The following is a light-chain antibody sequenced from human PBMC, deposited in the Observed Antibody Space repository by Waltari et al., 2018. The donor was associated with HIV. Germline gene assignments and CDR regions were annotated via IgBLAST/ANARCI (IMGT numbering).Light chain of an antibody. J-gene: IGKJ1*01. Sequence: IVMTQSPATLSLSRGERAPLSCSASQSVSSTYLSWYQQKPGQAPRLLIYAASTRATGIPARFGGSGSGTDFTLTISSLQPEDFAVYYCQQDYNLPWTFGQGTKVEI. CDR2: AAS. CDR1: QSVSSTY. V-gene: IGKV3D-7*01. CDR3: QQDYNLPWT.